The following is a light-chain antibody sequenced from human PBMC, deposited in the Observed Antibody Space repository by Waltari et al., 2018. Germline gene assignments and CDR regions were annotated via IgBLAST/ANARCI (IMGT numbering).Light chain of an antibody. V-gene: IGKV4-1*01. J-gene: IGKJ1*01. CDR2: WAS. CDR3: QQDYSTPPT. CDR1: QSVLYSSNNKNY. Sequence: DIVMTQSPDSLAVSLGERATINCKSSQSVLYSSNNKNYLAWYQQKPGQPPKLLIYWASTRESGFPDRFSGSGSGTDFTLTISSLQAEDVAVYYCQQDYSTPPTVGQGTKVEIE.